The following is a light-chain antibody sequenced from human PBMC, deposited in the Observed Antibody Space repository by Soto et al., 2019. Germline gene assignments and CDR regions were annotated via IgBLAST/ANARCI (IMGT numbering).Light chain of an antibody. J-gene: IGKJ1*01. Sequence: IQMTQSPSTLSASVGDRVTITCRASQSINSWLAWYQQKPGKAPQILIYDASTLKSGVPSRFSASGSGTEFTLIISSLQPDDFATYYCQKYTSYSWTVGQVTKVDIK. CDR1: QSINSW. CDR3: QKYTSYSWT. CDR2: DAS. V-gene: IGKV1-5*01.